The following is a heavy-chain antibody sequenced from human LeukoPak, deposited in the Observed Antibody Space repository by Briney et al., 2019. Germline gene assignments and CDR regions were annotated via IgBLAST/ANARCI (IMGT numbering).Heavy chain of an antibody. Sequence: GGSLRLSCAASGFTFSDYAMSWVRQAPGKGLEGVSGISASGGSTYYADSVKGRFTISRDNSEKTVYLQMNSLRAEDTAVYYCAKDFSPYYDSSGYYSPFDYWGQGTLVTVSS. CDR2: ISASGGST. CDR1: GFTFSDYA. V-gene: IGHV3-23*01. CDR3: AKDFSPYYDSSGYYSPFDY. D-gene: IGHD3-22*01. J-gene: IGHJ4*02.